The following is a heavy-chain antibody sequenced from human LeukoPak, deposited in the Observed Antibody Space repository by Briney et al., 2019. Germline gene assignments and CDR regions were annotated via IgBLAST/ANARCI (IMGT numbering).Heavy chain of an antibody. D-gene: IGHD5-24*01. CDR1: GFTVSSNY. CDR3: ARRRMATFDY. J-gene: IGHJ4*02. V-gene: IGHV3-53*01. Sequence: GGSLRLSCAASGFTVSSNYMSWVRQAPGKGLEWVSVICSGGSTYYADSVKGRFTISRDNSKNTLYLQMNSLRAEDTAVYYCARRRMATFDYWGQGTLVTVSS. CDR2: ICSGGST.